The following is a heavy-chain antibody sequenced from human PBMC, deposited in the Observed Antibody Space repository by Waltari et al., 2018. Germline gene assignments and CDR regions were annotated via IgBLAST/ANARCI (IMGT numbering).Heavy chain of an antibody. CDR1: GYTFTSYY. CDR2: INPSGGST. CDR3: AREVPGSMLDY. Sequence: QVQLVQSGAEVKKPGASVKVSCKASGYTFTSYYMHWVRQAPGQGLEWMGIINPSGGSTSYAQKFQGRVTMTRDTCTSTAYMGLSSLRSEDTAVYYGAREVPGSMLDYWGQGTLVTVSS. D-gene: IGHD3-10*01. V-gene: IGHV1-46*01. J-gene: IGHJ4*02.